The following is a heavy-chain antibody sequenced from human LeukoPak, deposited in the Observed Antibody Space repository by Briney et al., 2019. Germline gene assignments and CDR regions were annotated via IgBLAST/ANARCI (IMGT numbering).Heavy chain of an antibody. CDR2: IYHSGST. J-gene: IGHJ4*02. D-gene: IGHD3-10*01. CDR3: ARVVWRYYGSGSYYPHGEPFDY. V-gene: IGHV4-38-2*02. Sequence: SETLSLTCTVSGYSISSGYYWGWIRQPPGKGLEWIGSIYHSGSTYYNPSLKSRVTISVDTSKNQFSLKLSSVTAADTAVYYCARVVWRYYGSGSYYPHGEPFDYWGQGTLVTVSS. CDR1: GYSISSGYY.